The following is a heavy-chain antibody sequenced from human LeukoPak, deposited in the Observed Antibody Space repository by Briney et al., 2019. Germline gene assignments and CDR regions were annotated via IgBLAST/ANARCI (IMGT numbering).Heavy chain of an antibody. D-gene: IGHD1-7*01. CDR2: ISGDGSNI. Sequence: GGSLRLSCAASGFTFSSYWMHWVRQAPGKGLVWVSGISGDGSNIIYEDSVKGRFTISRDNAKNSLYLQMNSLRAEDTAVYYCARVHWNYVYMDVWGKGTTVTVSS. CDR1: GFTFSSYW. V-gene: IGHV3-74*01. CDR3: ARVHWNYVYMDV. J-gene: IGHJ6*03.